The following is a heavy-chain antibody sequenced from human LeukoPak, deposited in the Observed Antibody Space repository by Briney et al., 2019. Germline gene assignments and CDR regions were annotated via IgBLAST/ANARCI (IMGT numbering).Heavy chain of an antibody. V-gene: IGHV3-74*01. CDR2: ISSDGSWT. CDR3: VSFYETY. CDR1: GNYW. J-gene: IGHJ4*02. Sequence: GGSLGLSCAASGNYWMHWVRQVPGKGLVWVSHISSDGSWTSYADSVKGRFTISKDNVKNTVYLQMNSLRAEDTAVYYCVSFYETYWGRGTLVTVSS. D-gene: IGHD2/OR15-2a*01.